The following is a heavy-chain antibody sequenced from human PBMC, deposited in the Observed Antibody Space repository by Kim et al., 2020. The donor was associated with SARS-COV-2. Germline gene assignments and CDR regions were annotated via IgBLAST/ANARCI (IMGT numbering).Heavy chain of an antibody. D-gene: IGHD2-2*01. J-gene: IGHJ6*02. CDR3: AKEANIVVVPAAITDYYGMDV. CDR1: GFTFSSYA. V-gene: IGHV3-23*01. CDR2: ISGSGGST. Sequence: LSLTCAASGFTFSSYAMSWVRQAPGKGLEWVSAISGSGGSTYYADSVKGRFTISRDNSKNTLYLQMNSLRAEDTAVYYCAKEANIVVVPAAITDYYGMDVWGQGTTVTVSS.